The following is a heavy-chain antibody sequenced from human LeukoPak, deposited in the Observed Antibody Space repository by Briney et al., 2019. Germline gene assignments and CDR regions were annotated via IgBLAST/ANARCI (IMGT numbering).Heavy chain of an antibody. V-gene: IGHV3-23*01. CDR3: ARRTVTQEVGYYYGMDV. CDR2: ISGSGGST. Sequence: GGSLRLSCAASGFTFSSYAMSWVRQAPGKGLEWVSAISGSGGSTYYADSVKGRFTISRDNSKNSLYLQMNSLRAEDTAVYYCARRTVTQEVGYYYGMDVWGQGTTVTVSS. CDR1: GFTFSSYA. D-gene: IGHD4-17*01. J-gene: IGHJ6*02.